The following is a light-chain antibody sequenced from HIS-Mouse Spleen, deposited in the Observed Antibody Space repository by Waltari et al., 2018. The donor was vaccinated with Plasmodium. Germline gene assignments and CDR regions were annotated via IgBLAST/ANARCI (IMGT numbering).Light chain of an antibody. J-gene: IGLJ2*01. CDR2: QDS. CDR3: QAWDSSTVV. V-gene: IGLV3-1*01. CDR1: KLGDKY. Sequence: SYELTQPPSVSVSPGQTASITCSGDKLGDKYACWYQQKPGQSPGLVSYQDSKRPSGITERFSGSNSGNTATLTISGTQAMDEADYYCQAWDSSTVVFGGGTKLTVL.